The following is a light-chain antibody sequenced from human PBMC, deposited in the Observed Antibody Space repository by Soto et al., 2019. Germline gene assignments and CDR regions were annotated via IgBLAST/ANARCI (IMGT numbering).Light chain of an antibody. CDR2: YAS. J-gene: IGKJ3*01. CDR1: HDIGNY. CDR3: QQYENLPRFI. V-gene: IGKV1-33*01. Sequence: DIQMTQSPSSLSASVGDRVTITCLASHDIGNYLNWYQQKPGKAPKLLIYYASNLEPGVSSRFSGSGSGTDFTFTISSLQPEDIATYFCQQYENLPRFIFGPGTKVDIK.